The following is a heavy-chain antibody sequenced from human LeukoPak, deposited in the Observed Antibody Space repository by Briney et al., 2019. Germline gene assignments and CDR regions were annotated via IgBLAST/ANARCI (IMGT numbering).Heavy chain of an antibody. V-gene: IGHV3-21*01. CDR3: ARGSYFDY. CDR2: ISSSSSYI. CDR1: GFTFSSIA. Sequence: PGKSLRLSCAASGFTFSSIAMHWVRQAPGKGLEWVSSISSSSSYIYYADSVKGRFTISRDNAKNSLYLQMNSLRDEDTAVYYCARGSYFDYWGQGTLVTVSS. J-gene: IGHJ4*02.